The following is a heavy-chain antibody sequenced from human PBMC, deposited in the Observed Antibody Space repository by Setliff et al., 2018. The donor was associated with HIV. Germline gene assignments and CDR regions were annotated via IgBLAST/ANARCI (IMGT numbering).Heavy chain of an antibody. D-gene: IGHD2-2*01. V-gene: IGHV4-38-2*02. CDR1: GYSISSGHY. Sequence: SETLSLTCAVSGYSISSGHYWSWIRQPPGEGLEWIGSVSPGGTTYYNPSLKSRVTISVDTSQNQVSLKLSSVTAADTAVYYCARDVRRNHCSSTSCYARDNWFDPWGQGIQVTVSS. J-gene: IGHJ5*02. CDR2: VSPGGTT. CDR3: ARDVRRNHCSSTSCYARDNWFDP.